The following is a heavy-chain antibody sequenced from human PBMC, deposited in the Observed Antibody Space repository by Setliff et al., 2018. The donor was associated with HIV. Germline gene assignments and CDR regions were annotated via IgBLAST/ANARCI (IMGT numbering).Heavy chain of an antibody. V-gene: IGHV4-4*09. J-gene: IGHJ5*02. CDR1: DDSFSNYD. D-gene: IGHD3-10*01. Sequence: SETLSLTCVVSDDSFSNYDWTWIRQSPGKALEWIGYISSSGTTNYNPSLRSRVTISMETSNTRFSLWLRSATAADTATYFCARGGGVYNWFDPWGQGTLVTVSS. CDR3: ARGGGVYNWFDP. CDR2: ISSSGTT.